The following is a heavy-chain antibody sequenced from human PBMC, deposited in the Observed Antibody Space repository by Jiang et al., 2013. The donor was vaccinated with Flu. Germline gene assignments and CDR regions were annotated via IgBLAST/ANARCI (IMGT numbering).Heavy chain of an antibody. J-gene: IGHJ4*02. CDR1: GVSVSSHY. V-gene: IGHV4-59*08. CDR2: IFYTGSS. D-gene: IGHD6-13*01. Sequence: KPSETLSLTCTVSGVSVSSHYWSWIRQSPGKGLEWIGYIFYTGSSNYNPSLRGRVTMSVDTSKNQLSLELSYVTAADTAVYYCARHVIAGGGFAPFDSWGQGTRVTVSS. CDR3: ARHVIAGGGFAPFDS.